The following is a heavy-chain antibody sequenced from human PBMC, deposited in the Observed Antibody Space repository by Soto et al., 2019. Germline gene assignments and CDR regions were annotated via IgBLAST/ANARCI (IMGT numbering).Heavy chain of an antibody. Sequence: SETLSLTCTVSGGSISSSSYYWGWIRQPPGKGLEWIGSIYYSGSTCYNPSLKSRVTISVDTSKNQFSLKLSSVTAADTAVYYCARHWDIKIFGVVKFGRPNYGMDVGGQGTTVTVSS. CDR3: ARHWDIKIFGVVKFGRPNYGMDV. D-gene: IGHD3-3*01. V-gene: IGHV4-39*01. CDR1: GGSISSSSYY. J-gene: IGHJ6*02. CDR2: IYYSGST.